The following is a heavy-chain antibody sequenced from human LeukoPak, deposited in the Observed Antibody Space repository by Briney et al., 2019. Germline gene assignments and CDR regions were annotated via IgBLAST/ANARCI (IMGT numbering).Heavy chain of an antibody. D-gene: IGHD2-15*01. V-gene: IGHV1-69*13. CDR3: ARDGFYCSGGSCYSDDAFDI. CDR2: IIPIFGTA. Sequence: ASVKVSCKASGGTFSSYAISWVRQAPGQGLEWMGGIIPIFGTANYAQKFQGRVTITADESTSTAYMELSRLRSDDTAVYYCARDGFYCSGGSCYSDDAFDIWGQGTMVTVSS. J-gene: IGHJ3*02. CDR1: GGTFSSYA.